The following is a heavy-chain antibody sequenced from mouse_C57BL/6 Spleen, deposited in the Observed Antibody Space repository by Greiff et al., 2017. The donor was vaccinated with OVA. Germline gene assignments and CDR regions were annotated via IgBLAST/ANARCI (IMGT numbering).Heavy chain of an antibody. J-gene: IGHJ4*01. CDR3: ARGLLRYPYAMDY. CDR2: IYPGDGDT. V-gene: IGHV1-82*01. Sequence: VQLVESGPELVKPGASVKISCKASGYAFSSSWMNWVKQRPGKGLEWIGRIYPGDGDTNYNGKFKGKATLTADKSSSTAYMQLSSLTSEDSAVYFCARGLLRYPYAMDYWGQGTSVTVSS. CDR1: GYAFSSSW. D-gene: IGHD1-1*01.